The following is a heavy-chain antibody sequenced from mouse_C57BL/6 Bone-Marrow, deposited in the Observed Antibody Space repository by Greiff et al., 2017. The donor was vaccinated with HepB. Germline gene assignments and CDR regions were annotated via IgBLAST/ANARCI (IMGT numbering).Heavy chain of an antibody. CDR3: ARRGDVGFDY. Sequence: EVQLQQSGAELVRPGASVKLSCTASGFNIKDDYMHWVKQRPEQGLEWIGWIDPENGDTEYASKFQGKATITADTSSNTAYLQLSSLTSEDTAIYYCARRGDVGFDYWGQGTTLTVSS. CDR1: GFNIKDDY. J-gene: IGHJ2*01. CDR2: IDPENGDT. V-gene: IGHV14-4*01. D-gene: IGHD3-3*01.